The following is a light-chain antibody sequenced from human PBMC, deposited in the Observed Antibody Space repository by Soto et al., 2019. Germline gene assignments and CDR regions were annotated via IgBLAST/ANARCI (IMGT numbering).Light chain of an antibody. Sequence: QSVLTQAPSVSGTPGQRVTITCSGSSSNIGRNSVNWYQHLPGTAPKLLTHGNNHRPSGVPDRFSGSKSGTSASLAISGLQPEDEADYCCAAWDDSLNEYVFGDGTKGNVL. CDR2: GNN. CDR1: SSNIGRNS. J-gene: IGLJ1*01. V-gene: IGLV1-44*01. CDR3: AAWDDSLNEYV.